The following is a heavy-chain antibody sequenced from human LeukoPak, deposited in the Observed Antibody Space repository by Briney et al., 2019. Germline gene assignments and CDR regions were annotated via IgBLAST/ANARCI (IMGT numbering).Heavy chain of an antibody. J-gene: IGHJ4*02. CDR1: GLRFSDYW. V-gene: IGHV3-7*01. Sequence: AGSLRLSRAVSGLRFSDYWMMWVRQAPGKGLEWVANVDRDGIPKYYADSVKGRFTISRDNAKNSLSLQMNRLRVEDTALYYCAREKIDYWGQGILVTVSS. CDR3: AREKIDY. CDR2: VDRDGIPK.